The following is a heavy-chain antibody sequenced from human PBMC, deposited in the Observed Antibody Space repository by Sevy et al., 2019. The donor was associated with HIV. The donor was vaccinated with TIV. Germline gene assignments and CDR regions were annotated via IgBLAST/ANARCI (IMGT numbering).Heavy chain of an antibody. J-gene: IGHJ3*01. Sequence: GGSLRLSCAASGFVVSRHWMSWVSQAPGKGLEWVANIKEDGSGKYYVDSVKGRFTISKDNAKNSLYLQMNSLRVEDTAVYFCARESIAAGVEAFDVWGQGTMVTVSS. V-gene: IGHV3-7*03. CDR3: ARESIAAGVEAFDV. D-gene: IGHD6-25*01. CDR1: GFVVSRHW. CDR2: IKEDGSGK.